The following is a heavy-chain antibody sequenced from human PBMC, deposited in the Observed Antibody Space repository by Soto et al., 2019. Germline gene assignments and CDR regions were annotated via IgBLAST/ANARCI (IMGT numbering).Heavy chain of an antibody. V-gene: IGHV3-11*01. CDR1: GFTFSDSY. CDR3: ARVSWREKYGMDV. Sequence: GGSLRLSCAASGFTFSDSYMSWNRQAPGMGLEWISYITCSGNSVYYADSLKGRFTLSRDNAKNSLYLQMNKLRAEDTAVYYCARVSWREKYGMDVWGQGTTGTVSS. J-gene: IGHJ6*02. CDR2: ITCSGNSV.